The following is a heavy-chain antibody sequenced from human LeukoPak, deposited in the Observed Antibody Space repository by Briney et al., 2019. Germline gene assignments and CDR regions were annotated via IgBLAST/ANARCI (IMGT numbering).Heavy chain of an antibody. CDR3: ARDSVPKGDPFDY. J-gene: IGHJ4*02. CDR2: ISYDGSNK. CDR1: GFTFSSYA. D-gene: IGHD2-21*02. Sequence: QPGRSLRLSCAASGFTFSSYAMHWVRQAPGKGLEWVAVISYDGSNKYYADSMKGRFTISRDNSKNTLYLQMNSLRAEDTAVYYCARDSVPKGDPFDYWGQGTLVTVSS. V-gene: IGHV3-30*04.